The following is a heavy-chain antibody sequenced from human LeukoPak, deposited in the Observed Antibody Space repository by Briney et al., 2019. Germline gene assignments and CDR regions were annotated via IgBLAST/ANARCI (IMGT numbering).Heavy chain of an antibody. J-gene: IGHJ4*02. CDR2: IWYDGSNK. Sequence: PGRSLRLSCAASGFTFSSYGMHWVRQAPGKGLEWVAVIWYDGSNKYYADSVKGRFTISRDNSKNTLYLQMNSLRAEDTAVYYCANLGGVGATWSYFDYWGQGTLVTVSS. V-gene: IGHV3-33*06. CDR3: ANLGGVGATWSYFDY. CDR1: GFTFSSYG. D-gene: IGHD1-26*01.